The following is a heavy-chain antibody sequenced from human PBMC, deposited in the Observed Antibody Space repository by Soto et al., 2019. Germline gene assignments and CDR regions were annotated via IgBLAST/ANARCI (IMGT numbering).Heavy chain of an antibody. V-gene: IGHV4-34*01. CDR1: AGSFSHYY. Sequence: SETLSLTCAVYAGSFSHYYWNWIRQSPGKGLEWIGKIKHSGSSNYNPSLRSRVSISVDMSKNQFSLRLTSVTAADTAVYYCAKDSVGLRSSWSPPLYYYYGMDVWGKGTTVT. D-gene: IGHD6-13*01. CDR2: IKHSGSS. CDR3: AKDSVGLRSSWSPPLYYYYGMDV. J-gene: IGHJ6*04.